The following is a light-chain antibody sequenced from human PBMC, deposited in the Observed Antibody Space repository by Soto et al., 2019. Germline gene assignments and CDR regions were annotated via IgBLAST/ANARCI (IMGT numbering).Light chain of an antibody. CDR3: QQRTNWPWT. V-gene: IGKV3-11*01. CDR2: DAS. J-gene: IGKJ1*01. Sequence: PGQGASLSCRASKSVGGDLVWYQQHPGQAPRLLIYDASNRATGIPPRFSGSGSGTDFTLTISSLEPEDFAVYYCQQRTNWPWTFGQGTKVDI. CDR1: KSVGGD.